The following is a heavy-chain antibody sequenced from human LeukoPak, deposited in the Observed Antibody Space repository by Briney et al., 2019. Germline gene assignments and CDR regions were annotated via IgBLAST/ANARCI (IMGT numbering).Heavy chain of an antibody. CDR2: ISGSGHST. J-gene: IGHJ4*02. V-gene: IGHV3-23*01. D-gene: IGHD5-24*01. CDR1: GFTFRSYA. Sequence: GGSLRLSCAASGFTFRSYAMTWVRQAPGRGLEWVSSISGSGHSTYYADSVKGRFTISRDNSKNTLYLQMNSLRAEDTAVYYCAKRPRDGYTVYYFDYWGQGTLVTVSS. CDR3: AKRPRDGYTVYYFDY.